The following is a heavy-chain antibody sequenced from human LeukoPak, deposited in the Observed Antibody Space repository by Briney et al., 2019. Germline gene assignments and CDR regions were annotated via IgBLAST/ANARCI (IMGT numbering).Heavy chain of an antibody. J-gene: IGHJ6*02. CDR1: GFTFSSYG. CDR2: IWYDGSNK. D-gene: IGHD2-2*02. CDR3: ARGHCSSTSCYIPDYYGMDV. V-gene: IGHV3-33*01. Sequence: GGSLRLSCAASGFTFSSYGMHWVRQAPGKGLEWVAVIWYDGSNKYYADSVKGRFTISRDNSKNTLYLQMNSLRAEDTAVYYCARGHCSSTSCYIPDYYGMDVWGQGTTVTVSS.